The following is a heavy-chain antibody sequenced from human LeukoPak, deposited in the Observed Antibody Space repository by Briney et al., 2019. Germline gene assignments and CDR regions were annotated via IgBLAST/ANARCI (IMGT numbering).Heavy chain of an antibody. V-gene: IGHV3-33*01. CDR1: GFTFSSYG. D-gene: IGHD3-9*01. Sequence: PGGSLRLSCAASGFTFSSYGMHWVRQAPGKGLEWVAVIWYDGSNKYYADSVKGRFTISRGNSKNTLYLQMNSLRAEDTAVYYCARDQLRYFDWLPRDDYFDCWGQGTLVTVSS. CDR2: IWYDGSNK. CDR3: ARDQLRYFDWLPRDDYFDC. J-gene: IGHJ4*02.